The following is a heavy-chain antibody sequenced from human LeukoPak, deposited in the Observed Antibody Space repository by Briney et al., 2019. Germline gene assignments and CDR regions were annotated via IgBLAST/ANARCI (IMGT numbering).Heavy chain of an antibody. CDR3: RCVYCGGGSCYLGVY. V-gene: IGHV4-59*08. CDR1: GASISRDY. Sequence: PSETLSLTWTVSGASISRDYWTWIRQPAGKGLEWIGYIYNGGSTTYTPSLNSRVTISLDTSKNQFSLKLSSVTAADTAVYYCRCVYCGGGSCYLGVYWGQGTLVTVSS. J-gene: IGHJ4*02. D-gene: IGHD2-15*01. CDR2: IYNGGST.